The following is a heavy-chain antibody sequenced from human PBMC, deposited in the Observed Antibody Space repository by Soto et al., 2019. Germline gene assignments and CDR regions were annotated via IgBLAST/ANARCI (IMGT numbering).Heavy chain of an antibody. CDR2: IYRDDDK. V-gene: IGHV2-5*02. CDR3: AHTVARGAYWEPFNY. CDR1: GFSVTTNGVG. J-gene: IGHJ4*02. Sequence: QITLKESGPTLVKPTQTLTLTCTVSGFSVTTNGVGVGWFRQPPGKALEWLALIYRDDDKRYRPSLKSRVTITNDNTKKRVVLTMTNMDPVDTATYYCAHTVARGAYWEPFNYWGQGTLVTVSS. D-gene: IGHD1-26*01.